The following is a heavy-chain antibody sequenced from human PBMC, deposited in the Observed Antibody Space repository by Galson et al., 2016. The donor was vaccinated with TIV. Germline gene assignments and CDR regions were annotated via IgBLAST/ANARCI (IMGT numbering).Heavy chain of an antibody. CDR1: GYRFTNYW. D-gene: IGHD2-8*01. CDR2: IDPSDSYT. Sequence: QSGAEVKKPGESLRISCKGSGYRFTNYWINWVRQMPGKGPEWMGRIDPSDSYTNYSPSFQGHVTISADKSISTAFLQWSSLRASDSAIYYCAGGVSAGSGWLDPWGQGTLITVSS. J-gene: IGHJ5*02. CDR3: AGGVSAGSGWLDP. V-gene: IGHV5-10-1*01.